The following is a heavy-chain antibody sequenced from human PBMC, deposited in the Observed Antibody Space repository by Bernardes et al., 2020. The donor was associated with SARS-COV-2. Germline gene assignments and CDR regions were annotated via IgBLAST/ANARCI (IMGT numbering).Heavy chain of an antibody. CDR2: VYPADSDI. CDR3: ATQTGSYLED. CDR1: RYSFISHW. J-gene: IGHJ4*02. V-gene: IGHV5-51*01. D-gene: IGHD1-1*01. Sequence: GESLKISCQGSRYSFISHWIVWVRQMPGKGLEWIGGVYPADSDIRYSPSFQGQVIISGDKSSGTAYLQWSSLKASDTGIYYCATQTGSYLEDWGQGTLVTVSS.